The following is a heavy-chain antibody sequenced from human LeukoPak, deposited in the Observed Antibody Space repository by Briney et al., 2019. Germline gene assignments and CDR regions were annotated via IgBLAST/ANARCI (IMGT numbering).Heavy chain of an antibody. J-gene: IGHJ6*02. CDR2: ISSSSSYI. V-gene: IGHV3-21*01. Sequence: GGSLRLSCAASGFTFSSYSMNWVRQAPGKGLEWVSSISSSSSYIYYADSVKGRFTISRDNSKNTLYLQMNSLRAEDTAVYYCARGEYSGYDSGFYYGMDVWGQGTTVTVSS. CDR3: ARGEYSGYDSGFYYGMDV. CDR1: GFTFSSYS. D-gene: IGHD5-12*01.